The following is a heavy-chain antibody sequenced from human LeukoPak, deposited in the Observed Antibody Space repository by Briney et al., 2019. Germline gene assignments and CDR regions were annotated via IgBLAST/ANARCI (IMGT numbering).Heavy chain of an antibody. CDR3: ARDWVAGLPFDDFDI. CDR2: IKEDGSEK. CDR1: GFTLNSYW. J-gene: IGHJ3*02. Sequence: PGGSLRLSCAASGFTLNSYWMSWVRQAPGKGLEWVANIKEDGSEKYYVDSVKGRFTISRDNAKNSLYLHMNSLTAEDTAMYYCARDWVAGLPFDDFDIWGQGTMVSVSS. V-gene: IGHV3-7*03. D-gene: IGHD2-15*01.